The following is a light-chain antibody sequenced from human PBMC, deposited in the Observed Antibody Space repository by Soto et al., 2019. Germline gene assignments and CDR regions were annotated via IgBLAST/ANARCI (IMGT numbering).Light chain of an antibody. CDR1: QSISSY. CDR2: VAS. CDR3: QQSYRSPST. Sequence: DIQMTQSPSSLSASVGDRVTITCRASQSISSYLNWYQQKPGKAPKFLIYVASTLQSGVPSRFSGSGSGKDFTLTITSLQPEDFATYYCQQSYRSPSTFGQGTKLEIK. V-gene: IGKV1-39*01. J-gene: IGKJ2*01.